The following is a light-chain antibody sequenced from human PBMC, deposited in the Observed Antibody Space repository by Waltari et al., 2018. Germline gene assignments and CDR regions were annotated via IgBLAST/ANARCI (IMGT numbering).Light chain of an antibody. CDR1: QTVLSSSNNKNF. Sequence: IVMTQSPDSLAVSLGERATINCKSSQTVLSSSNNKNFLAWYQQKPGQPPKLLIYWASTRESGVPDRFSGSGSGTDFTLTISSLQAEDVAVYYCQRYYTIAPWTFGQGTKVEIK. J-gene: IGKJ1*01. V-gene: IGKV4-1*01. CDR2: WAS. CDR3: QRYYTIAPWT.